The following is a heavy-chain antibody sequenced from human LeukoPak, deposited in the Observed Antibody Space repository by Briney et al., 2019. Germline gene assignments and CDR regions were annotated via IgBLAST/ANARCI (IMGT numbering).Heavy chain of an antibody. CDR3: ARDGAAAVPR. Sequence: GGSLRLSCAAFGFNVSNNYMRWVRQAPGKGLEWVSLIYSGGNTHYANSVKGRFTISRDNSKNTLYLQMNNLRAEDTAVYYCARDGAAAVPRWGQGTLVTVSS. V-gene: IGHV3-53*01. J-gene: IGHJ4*02. D-gene: IGHD6-13*01. CDR1: GFNVSNNY. CDR2: IYSGGNT.